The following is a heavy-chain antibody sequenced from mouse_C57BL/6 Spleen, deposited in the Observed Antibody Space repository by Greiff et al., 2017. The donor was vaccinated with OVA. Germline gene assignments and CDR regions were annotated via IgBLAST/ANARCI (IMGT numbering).Heavy chain of an antibody. CDR2: IYPRSGNT. D-gene: IGHD1-1*01. Sequence: QVQLKQSGAELARPGASVKLSCKASGYTFTSYGISWVKQRTGQGLEWIGEIYPRSGNTYYNEKFKGKATLTADKSSSTAYMELRSLTSEDSAVYFCANYYGSSSYEAMDYWGQGTSVTVSS. CDR3: ANYYGSSSYEAMDY. V-gene: IGHV1-81*01. CDR1: GYTFTSYG. J-gene: IGHJ4*01.